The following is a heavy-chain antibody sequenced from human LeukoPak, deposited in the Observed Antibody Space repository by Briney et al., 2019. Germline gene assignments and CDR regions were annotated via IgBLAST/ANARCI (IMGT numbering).Heavy chain of an antibody. Sequence: SETLSLTCTVSGGSISSSSYYWGGIPHPPGKGLKGLGSIYYSGSTYYNPSLKSRVTISVDTSKNQFSLKLSSVTAADTAVYYCARRLWHSSGWYYFDYWGQGTLVTVSS. CDR1: GGSISSSSYY. J-gene: IGHJ4*02. CDR2: IYYSGST. CDR3: ARRLWHSSGWYYFDY. D-gene: IGHD6-19*01. V-gene: IGHV4-39*01.